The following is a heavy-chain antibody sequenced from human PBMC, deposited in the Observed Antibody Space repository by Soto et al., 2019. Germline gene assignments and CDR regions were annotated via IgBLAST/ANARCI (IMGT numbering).Heavy chain of an antibody. V-gene: IGHV5-51*01. D-gene: IGHD3-16*01. CDR3: ARHTMITFGGVTDYGMDV. Sequence: PGESLKISCKGSGYSFTSYWIGWVRQMPGKGLEWMGIIYPGDSDTRYSPPFQGQVTISADKSISTAYLQWSSLKASDTAMYYCARHTMITFGGVTDYGMDVWGQGTTVTVSS. CDR1: GYSFTSYW. J-gene: IGHJ6*02. CDR2: IYPGDSDT.